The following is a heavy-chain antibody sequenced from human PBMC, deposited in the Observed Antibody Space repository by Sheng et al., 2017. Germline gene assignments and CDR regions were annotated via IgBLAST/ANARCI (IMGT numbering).Heavy chain of an antibody. CDR1: GFSFSDYW. D-gene: IGHD3-10*01. J-gene: IGHJ4*02. V-gene: IGHV3-7*01. CDR2: INQDGSVK. CDR3: GSDIHRSLDY. Sequence: EVQLVESGGGLVQAGRSLRLSCVASGFSFSDYWMSWVRQTPGKGLEWVAIINQDGSVKYYVDSMRGRFTISRDNTKNSLYLQMNSLTVEDTAVYYCGSDIHRSLDYWGQGTLVSVSS.